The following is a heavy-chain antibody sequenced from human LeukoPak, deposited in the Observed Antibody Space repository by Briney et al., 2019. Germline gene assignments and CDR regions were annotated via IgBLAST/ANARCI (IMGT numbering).Heavy chain of an antibody. J-gene: IGHJ4*02. Sequence: PGGSLRLSCAASGFTFSSYSMNWVRQAPGKGLEWVSYISSSSRTIYYADSVKGRFTISRDNAKNSLYLQMNSLRAEDTAVYYCAKDDGWVQYADWGQGTLVTVSS. CDR3: AKDDGWVQYAD. CDR2: ISSSSRTI. CDR1: GFTFSSYS. D-gene: IGHD5-24*01. V-gene: IGHV3-48*01.